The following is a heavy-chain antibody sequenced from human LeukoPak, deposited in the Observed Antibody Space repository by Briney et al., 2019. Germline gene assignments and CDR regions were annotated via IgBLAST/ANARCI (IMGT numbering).Heavy chain of an antibody. D-gene: IGHD3-22*01. V-gene: IGHV4-30-4*01. Sequence: SETLSLTCTVSGGSISSGDYYWSWIRQSPGKGLEWIGYIYYSGSTYYNPSLKSRVTISVDTSKNQFSLKLSSVTAADTAVYYCARDRNYYDSSGYPTPNWYFDLWGRGTLVTVSS. CDR3: ARDRNYYDSSGYPTPNWYFDL. CDR1: GGSISSGDYY. J-gene: IGHJ2*01. CDR2: IYYSGST.